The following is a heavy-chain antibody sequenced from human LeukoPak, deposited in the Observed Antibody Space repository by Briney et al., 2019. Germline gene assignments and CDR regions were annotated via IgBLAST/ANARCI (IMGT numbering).Heavy chain of an antibody. CDR2: IRGSGGST. CDR1: GFAFSSYA. Sequence: PGGSLRLSCAASGFAFSSYAMSWVRQAPGKGLEWVSAIRGSGGSTYYADSVKGRFTISRDNSKNTLYLQMNSLRAEDTAVYYCAKGPYTESAAGEFDYWGQGTLVTVSS. J-gene: IGHJ4*02. CDR3: AKGPYTESAAGEFDY. D-gene: IGHD6-19*01. V-gene: IGHV3-23*01.